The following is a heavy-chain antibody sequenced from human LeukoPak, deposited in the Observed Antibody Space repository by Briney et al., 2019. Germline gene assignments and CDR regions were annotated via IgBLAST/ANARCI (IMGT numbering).Heavy chain of an antibody. CDR2: IVSKAYGGTT. J-gene: IGHJ4*02. Sequence: GSLRLSCTASGFTFGDYAMSWVRQAPGKGLEWVGFIVSKAYGGTTEYAASVKGRFTISRDDSKSIAYLQMNSLKTEDTAVYYCTGVWGSYRYRYFDYWGQGTLVTVSS. CDR1: GFTFGDYA. V-gene: IGHV3-49*04. CDR3: TGVWGSYRYRYFDY. D-gene: IGHD3-16*02.